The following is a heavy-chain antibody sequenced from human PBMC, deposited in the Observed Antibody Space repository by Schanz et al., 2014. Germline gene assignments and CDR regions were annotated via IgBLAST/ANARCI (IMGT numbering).Heavy chain of an antibody. D-gene: IGHD3-10*01. CDR3: ARDRVAFVRGPLGVD. CDR1: GYTFPIFA. J-gene: IGHJ4*02. CDR2: ISGYNGDT. Sequence: QGQLVQSGAEVKKPGASVKVSCKLSGYTFPIFAIHWVRQAPGQGLEWMGWISGYNGDTNYAPKFQYRVPMTTDTSTGITSLELRNLKSDDTAVYYCARDRVAFVRGPLGVDWGQGTQVIVSS. V-gene: IGHV1-18*01.